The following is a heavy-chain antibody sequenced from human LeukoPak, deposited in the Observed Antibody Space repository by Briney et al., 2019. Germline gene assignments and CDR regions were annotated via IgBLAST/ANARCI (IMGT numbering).Heavy chain of an antibody. Sequence: GGSLRLSCAASGFTFSSYSMNWVRQAPGKSLEWVVSINTDSTYIYYADSMKGRFTISRDNAKNSLYLQMNSLRAEDTAVYYCARGFFHGDPFFDYWGQGSLVTVSS. V-gene: IGHV3-21*06. J-gene: IGHJ4*02. D-gene: IGHD3-10*01. CDR2: INTDSTYI. CDR3: ARGFFHGDPFFDY. CDR1: GFTFSSYS.